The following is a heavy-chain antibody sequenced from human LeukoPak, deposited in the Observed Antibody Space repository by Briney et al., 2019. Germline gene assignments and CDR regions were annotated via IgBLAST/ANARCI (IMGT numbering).Heavy chain of an antibody. Sequence: PSETLSLTCTVSGDSISSGGYYWSWIRQHPGKGLEWIGYIYYSGSTYYNTSLKSRVTISVDTSKNQFSLNLSSVTAADTAVYYCARGDGYNNDYWGQGTLVTVSS. CDR2: IYYSGST. J-gene: IGHJ4*02. V-gene: IGHV4-31*03. CDR1: GDSISSGGYY. CDR3: ARGDGYNNDY. D-gene: IGHD5-24*01.